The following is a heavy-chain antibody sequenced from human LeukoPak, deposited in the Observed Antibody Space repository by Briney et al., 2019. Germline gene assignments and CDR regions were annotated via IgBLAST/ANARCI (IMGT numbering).Heavy chain of an antibody. Sequence: ASVKVSCKTSGYIFTGYYVHWVRQVPGQGLEWMGWLNPNSGDTHYAQTFQGRVTMTGDTSIKTAYMEVSGLRSDDTAVYYCARVESLALTSIDYWGQGTLVTVSS. D-gene: IGHD3-16*01. CDR3: ARVESLALTSIDY. J-gene: IGHJ4*02. V-gene: IGHV1-2*02. CDR2: LNPNSGDT. CDR1: GYIFTGYY.